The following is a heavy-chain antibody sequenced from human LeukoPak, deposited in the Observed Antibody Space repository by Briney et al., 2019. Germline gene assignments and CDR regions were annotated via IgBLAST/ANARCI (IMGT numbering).Heavy chain of an antibody. Sequence: ASVKVSCKASGFTFTSSAMQWVRQARGQRLEWMGWISAYNDNTNYAQKLQGRVTMTTDTSTSTAYMDLRSLRSDDTAVYYCARFRAGVGEPYGDYWGQGTLVTVSS. CDR3: ARFRAGVGEPYGDY. CDR1: GFTFTSSA. CDR2: ISAYNDNT. V-gene: IGHV1-18*01. J-gene: IGHJ4*02. D-gene: IGHD3-10*01.